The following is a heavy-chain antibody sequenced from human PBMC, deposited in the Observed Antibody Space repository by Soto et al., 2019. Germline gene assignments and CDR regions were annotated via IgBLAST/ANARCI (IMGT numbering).Heavy chain of an antibody. Sequence: EAQLLESGGGLVQPGGSLRLSCAASGFTFRNYAMSWVRQAPGEGLEWVSGISGSGESTFFADSVKGRFTISRDNSQNSWYLRISRLGAEDVVLYYCAKDEYCNGVSCFGDGFDIWGQGTMVTVSS. D-gene: IGHD2-15*01. CDR3: AKDEYCNGVSCFGDGFDI. CDR1: GFTFRNYA. J-gene: IGHJ3*02. V-gene: IGHV3-23*01. CDR2: ISGSGEST.